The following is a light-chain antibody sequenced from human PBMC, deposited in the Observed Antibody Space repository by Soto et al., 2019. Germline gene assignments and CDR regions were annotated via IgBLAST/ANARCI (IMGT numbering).Light chain of an antibody. J-gene: IGLJ1*01. CDR2: EGS. CDR3: CSYAGSATYV. CDR1: SSDVGGYNV. V-gene: IGLV2-23*01. Sequence: QSVLTQPASVSGSPGQSITISCTGTSSDVGGYNVVSWYQHHPGKVPKLMIYEGSERPSGVSNRFSGSKSGNTASLTISGLQAEDEAEYYCCSYAGSATYVFGTGTQLTVL.